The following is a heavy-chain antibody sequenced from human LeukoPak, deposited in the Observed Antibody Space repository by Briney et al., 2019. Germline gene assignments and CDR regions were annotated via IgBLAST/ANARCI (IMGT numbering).Heavy chain of an antibody. J-gene: IGHJ4*02. CDR1: GGSISISSHY. V-gene: IGHV4-61*01. CDR3: AREGQDSSGYWYLDH. Sequence: SETLSLTCAVSGGSISISSHYWSWIRQPPGKGLEWIGYVYYSGSTTYNPSLKSRVTMSVDTSKNQFSLKLTSVTAADTAVYYCAREGQDSSGYWYLDHWGQETLATVSS. D-gene: IGHD3-22*01. CDR2: VYYSGST.